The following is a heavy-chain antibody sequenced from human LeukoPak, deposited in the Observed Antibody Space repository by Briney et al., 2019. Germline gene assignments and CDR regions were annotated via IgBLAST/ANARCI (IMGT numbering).Heavy chain of an antibody. Sequence: PSETLSLTCSVSGDSITYFYWSWIRQAAGKGLEWIGRISSSGSTDYNASLKSRVTMSVDTSKNQLSLKLSSVTAADTAVYYCARQMITFGGVIAPWWFDPWGQGTLVTVSS. CDR1: GDSITYFY. V-gene: IGHV4-4*07. D-gene: IGHD3-16*02. J-gene: IGHJ5*02. CDR2: ISSSGST. CDR3: ARQMITFGGVIAPWWFDP.